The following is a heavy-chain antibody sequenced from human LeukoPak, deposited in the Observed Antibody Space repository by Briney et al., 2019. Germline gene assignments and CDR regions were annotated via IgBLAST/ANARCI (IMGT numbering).Heavy chain of an antibody. Sequence: KASETLSLTCIVSGGSISSYYWSWIRQPPGEGLEWIGYIYYSGSTNYNPSLKSRVTISVDTSKNQFSLKLSSVTAADTAVYYCARLTSSGYYNYWGQGTLVTVSS. CDR3: ARLTSSGYYNY. J-gene: IGHJ4*02. V-gene: IGHV4-59*01. CDR1: GGSISSYY. D-gene: IGHD3-22*01. CDR2: IYYSGST.